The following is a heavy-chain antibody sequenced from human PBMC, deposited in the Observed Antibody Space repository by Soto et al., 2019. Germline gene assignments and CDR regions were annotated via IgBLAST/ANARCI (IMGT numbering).Heavy chain of an antibody. J-gene: IGHJ6*02. V-gene: IGHV3-11*01. CDR2: ISSSGSTI. Sequence: QVQLVESGGGLVKPGGSLRLSCAASGFTFSDYYMSWIRQAPGKGLEWVSYISSSGSTIYYADSVKGRFTISRDNAKNSLYLQMNSLRAEDTAVYYCARDQFPVRDIVVVVAAIIGYYGMDVWGQGTTVTVSS. CDR1: GFTFSDYY. D-gene: IGHD2-15*01. CDR3: ARDQFPVRDIVVVVAAIIGYYGMDV.